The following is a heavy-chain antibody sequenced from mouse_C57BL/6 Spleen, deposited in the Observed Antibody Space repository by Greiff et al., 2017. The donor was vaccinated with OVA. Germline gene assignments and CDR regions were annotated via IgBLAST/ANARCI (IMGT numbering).Heavy chain of an antibody. V-gene: IGHV1-26*01. CDR2: INPNNGGT. D-gene: IGHD2-4*01. J-gene: IGHJ3*01. CDR3: ARKGDDYDGAWFSY. Sequence: EVQLQQSGPELVKPGASVKISCKASGYTFTDYYMNWVTQSHGKSLEWIGDINPNNGGTSYNQKFKGKATLTVDKSSSTAYMELRSLTSEDSAIYYCARKGDDYDGAWFSYWGQGTLVTVSA. CDR1: GYTFTDYY.